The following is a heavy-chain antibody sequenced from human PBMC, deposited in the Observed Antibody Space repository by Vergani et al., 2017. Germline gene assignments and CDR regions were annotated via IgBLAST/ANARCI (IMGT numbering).Heavy chain of an antibody. V-gene: IGHV3-23*01. J-gene: IGHJ4*02. CDR2: IKNTGDST. Sequence: EVQLLQSEGAVVQPGGSLRLSCVASGFTFSSHAISFVLQGHGQGLEWFSSIKNTGDSTHYADSVKGRFTIFRDYSKNTMYLQMNSLRVEDTAVYYCGRGSDNYNWCQGTLVTVSS. D-gene: IGHD5-24*01. CDR3: GRGSDNYN. CDR1: GFTFSSHA.